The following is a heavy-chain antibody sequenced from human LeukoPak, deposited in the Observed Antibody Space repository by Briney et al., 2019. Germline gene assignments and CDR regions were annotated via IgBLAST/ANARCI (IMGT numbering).Heavy chain of an antibody. J-gene: IGHJ4*02. Sequence: GGSLRLSCAASGFTFSSYGMSWVRQAPGKGLEWVAVIWYDGSNKYYADSVKGRFTISRDNSKNTLYLQMNSLRAEDTAVYYCARNRGYSGRDYFDYWGQGTLVTVSS. CDR1: GFTFSSYG. D-gene: IGHD5-12*01. CDR3: ARNRGYSGRDYFDY. V-gene: IGHV3-33*08. CDR2: IWYDGSNK.